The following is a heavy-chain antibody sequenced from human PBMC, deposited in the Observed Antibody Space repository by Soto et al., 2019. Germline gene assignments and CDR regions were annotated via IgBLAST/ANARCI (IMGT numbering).Heavy chain of an antibody. D-gene: IGHD3-22*01. V-gene: IGHV3-7*01. CDR1: GFTFSDYS. CDR3: ARVYYDSRGPTKYRAFDF. J-gene: IGHJ3*01. CDR2: IKQDGGEE. Sequence: LRLSCVASGFTFSDYSMSWVRQSPGKGPEGVANIKQDGGEEDYVCSVKGRLTISRDNAKSSLYLQMNSLRVEDTAVYYCARVYYDSRGPTKYRAFDFWGQGTMGTVSS.